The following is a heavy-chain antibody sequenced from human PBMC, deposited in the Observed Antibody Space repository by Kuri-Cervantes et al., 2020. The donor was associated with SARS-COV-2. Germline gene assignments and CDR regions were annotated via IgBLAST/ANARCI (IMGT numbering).Heavy chain of an antibody. Sequence: SETLSLTCTVSGGSISSGSYYWSWIRQPAGKGLEWIGRIYTSGSTNYNSSPKSRVTISVDTSKNQFPLKLSSVTAAATAVYYCARTVTTTPDYWGQGTLVTVSS. D-gene: IGHD4-11*01. CDR3: ARTVTTTPDY. CDR2: IYTSGST. J-gene: IGHJ4*02. CDR1: GGSISSGSYY. V-gene: IGHV4-61*02.